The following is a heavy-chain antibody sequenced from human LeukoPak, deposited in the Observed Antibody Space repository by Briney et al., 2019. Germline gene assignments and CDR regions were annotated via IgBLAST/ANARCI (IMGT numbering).Heavy chain of an antibody. CDR3: ARESYTSGWYIFDS. D-gene: IGHD6-13*01. Sequence: SETLSLTCTVSAGYISSYYWSWIRQPAGKGLEWIGRIFTSVSANYYPSLESRVTMSVDSSKDQFSLNMSSVTAADTAMYFCARESYTSGWYIFDSWGQGTLVTVSS. CDR2: IFTSVSA. CDR1: AGYISSYY. J-gene: IGHJ4*02. V-gene: IGHV4-4*07.